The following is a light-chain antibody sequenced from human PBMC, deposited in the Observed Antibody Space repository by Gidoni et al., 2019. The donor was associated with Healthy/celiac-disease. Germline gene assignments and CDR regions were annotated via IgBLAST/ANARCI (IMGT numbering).Light chain of an antibody. V-gene: IGKV4-1*01. CDR1: QSVLYSANNNNY. CDR2: WAS. J-gene: IGKJ1*01. Sequence: DLVMTQSPDSLPVSLGERAIINCKSSQSVLYSANNNNYLAWYQQKPGQPPKLLIYWASTRESGVPDRFSGSGSGTDFTLTISSLQAEDVAVYYCQQYYSNPLTFGQGTKVEIK. CDR3: QQYYSNPLT.